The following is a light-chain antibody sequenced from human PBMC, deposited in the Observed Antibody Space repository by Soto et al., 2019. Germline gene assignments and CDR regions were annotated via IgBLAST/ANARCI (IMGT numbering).Light chain of an antibody. CDR1: QSVGTR. V-gene: IGKV3-11*01. J-gene: IGKJ4*01. Sequence: EIVLTQSPATLSLSPGNRSTLSWRASQSVGTRLAWYQHRPGQSPRLLIYEASNRATGVPPRFSGSGSGTDFTLTISSLEPQDFAFYYCDHRATWLPALTFGGGTHIEVK. CDR3: DHRATWLPALT. CDR2: EAS.